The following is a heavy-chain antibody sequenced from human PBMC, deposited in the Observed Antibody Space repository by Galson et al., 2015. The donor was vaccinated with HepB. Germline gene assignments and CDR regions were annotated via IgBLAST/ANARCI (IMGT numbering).Heavy chain of an antibody. Sequence: SLRLSCAASGFTFSSYGMHWVRQAPGKGLEWVAVIWYDGSNKYYADSVKGRFTISRDNSKNTLYLQMNSLRAEDTAVYYCARDFLIFGVVPPGYWGQGTLVTVSS. V-gene: IGHV3-33*08. CDR2: IWYDGSNK. CDR1: GFTFSSYG. D-gene: IGHD3-3*01. J-gene: IGHJ4*02. CDR3: ARDFLIFGVVPPGY.